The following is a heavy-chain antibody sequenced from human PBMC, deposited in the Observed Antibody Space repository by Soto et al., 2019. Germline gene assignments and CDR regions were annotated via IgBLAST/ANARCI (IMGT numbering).Heavy chain of an antibody. V-gene: IGHV4-34*01. D-gene: IGHD2-15*01. Sequence: QVQLQQWGAGLLKPSETLSLTCAVYGGSFSGYYWSWIRQPPGKGLEWIGEINHSGSTNYNPSLKSRVTISVDTSKNQSSLKLSSVTAADTAVYYCARRFSAAGLFDIWGQGTMVTVSS. CDR1: GGSFSGYY. CDR2: INHSGST. J-gene: IGHJ3*02. CDR3: ARRFSAAGLFDI.